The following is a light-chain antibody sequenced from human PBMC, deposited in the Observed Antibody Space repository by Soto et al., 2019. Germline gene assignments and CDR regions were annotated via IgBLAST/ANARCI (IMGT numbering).Light chain of an antibody. J-gene: IGLJ2*01. V-gene: IGLV2-23*02. CDR1: TSDVAYYDF. CDR2: EVD. Sequence: QSVLTQPASVSGSPGQSITISCAGTTSDVAYYDFVSWYQQHPGRAPTLLIYEVDKRPSGISVRFSGSKSGATASLTISGLRREDEAVYFCCTYAGHVPKFGGGTKLTVL. CDR3: CTYAGHVPK.